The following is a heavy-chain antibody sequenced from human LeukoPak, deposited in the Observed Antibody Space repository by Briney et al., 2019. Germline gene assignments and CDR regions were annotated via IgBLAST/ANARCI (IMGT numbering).Heavy chain of an antibody. CDR2: IRYDGSNK. D-gene: IGHD3-22*01. V-gene: IGHV3-30*02. J-gene: IGHJ4*02. CDR3: AKDIFRDYYDSSGYYSRFDY. Sequence: PGGSLRLSCAASGFTFSSYGMHWVRQAPGKGLEWVAFIRYDGSNKYYADSVKGRFTISRDNSKNTLYLQMNSLRAEDTAVYYCAKDIFRDYYDSSGYYSRFDYWGQGTLVTVSS. CDR1: GFTFSSYG.